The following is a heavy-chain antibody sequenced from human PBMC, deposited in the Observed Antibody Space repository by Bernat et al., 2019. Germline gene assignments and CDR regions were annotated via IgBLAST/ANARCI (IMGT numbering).Heavy chain of an antibody. J-gene: IGHJ6*02. CDR3: ARDSSRIAAAGTAYYYFGMDV. D-gene: IGHD6-13*01. V-gene: IGHV1-2*04. CDR1: GDTFTGYN. CDR2: INPNSGGT. Sequence: QVQLVQSGAEVKKPGASVKVSCKASGDTFTGYNMHWVRQAPGQGLEWMGWINPNSGGTNYAQKFQGWVTMTRDTSISTAYMELSRLRSDDTAVYYCARDSSRIAAAGTAYYYFGMDVWGQGTTVTVSS.